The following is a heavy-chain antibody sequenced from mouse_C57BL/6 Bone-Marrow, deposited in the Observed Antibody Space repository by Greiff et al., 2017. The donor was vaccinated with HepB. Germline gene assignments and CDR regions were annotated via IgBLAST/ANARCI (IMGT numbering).Heavy chain of an antibody. CDR1: GYTFTEYT. CDR2: FYPGSGSI. CDR3: ARHEGREGYYYGPFAY. J-gene: IGHJ3*01. Sequence: VQLVESGAELVKPGASVKLSCKASGYTFTEYTIHWVKQRSGQGLEWIGWFYPGSGSIKYNEKFKDKATLTADKSSSTVYMELSRLTSEDSAVYFCARHEGREGYYYGPFAYWGQGTLVTVSA. D-gene: IGHD1-1*01. V-gene: IGHV1-62-2*01.